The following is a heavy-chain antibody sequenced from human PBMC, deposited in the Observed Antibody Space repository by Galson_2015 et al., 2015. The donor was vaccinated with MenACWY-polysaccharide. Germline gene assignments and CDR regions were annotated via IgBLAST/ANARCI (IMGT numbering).Heavy chain of an antibody. J-gene: IGHJ6*02. CDR3: AKAVTYGSGSYRRYYGMDV. V-gene: IGHV3-9*01. CDR1: GFTFDDYA. Sequence: SLRLSCAASGFTFDDYAIHWVRQAPPKGLEWVSGISWNGVNVGYADSVKGRFTISRDNAQSSLYLEMNSLRGEDTALYYCAKAVTYGSGSYRRYYGMDVWGQGTTVIVSS. D-gene: IGHD3-10*01. CDR2: ISWNGVNV.